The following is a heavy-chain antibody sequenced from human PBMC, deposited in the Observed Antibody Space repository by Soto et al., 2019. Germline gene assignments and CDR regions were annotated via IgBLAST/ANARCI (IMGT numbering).Heavy chain of an antibody. D-gene: IGHD5-12*01. CDR3: VGYTASHNWFDP. CDR2: VYPSGNT. CDR1: GDSVTNGVY. Sequence: SETLSLTCTVSGDSVTNGVYWGWIRQSAGQGLEWLGTVYPSGNTYYNPSVRGRVSMSIDPSKNQFSLSLTPVTAADTARYFCVGYTASHNWFDPWGQGTLVTVSS. J-gene: IGHJ5*02. V-gene: IGHV4-38-2*02.